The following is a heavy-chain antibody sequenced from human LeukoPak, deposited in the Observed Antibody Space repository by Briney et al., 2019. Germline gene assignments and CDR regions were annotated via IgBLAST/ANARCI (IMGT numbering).Heavy chain of an antibody. J-gene: IGHJ5*02. D-gene: IGHD3-10*01. Sequence: PGGSLRLSCAASGFTFSNAWMSWVRQAPGKGLEWVGRIKSKTDGGTTDYAAPVKGRFTISRDDSKNTLYLQMNSLKTEDTAVYYCTTDRDGYGSGSYYTNWFDPWGQGTLVTVSS. CDR3: TTDRDGYGSGSYYTNWFDP. CDR2: IKSKTDGGTT. V-gene: IGHV3-15*01. CDR1: GFTFSNAW.